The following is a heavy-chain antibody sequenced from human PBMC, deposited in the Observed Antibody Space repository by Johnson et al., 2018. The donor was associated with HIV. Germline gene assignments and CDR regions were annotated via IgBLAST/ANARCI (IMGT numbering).Heavy chain of an antibody. D-gene: IGHD4-23*01. CDR2: IRYDGSSK. V-gene: IGHV3-30*02. CDR3: AKVGARLVTPGGEDFDI. CDR1: VFNFNTYG. J-gene: IGHJ3*02. Sequence: QMLLVESGGGVVQPGGSLRLSCAASVFNFNTYGMDWVRQAPGKGLEWVAFIRYDGSSKYYADSVKGRFTISRDTSKNTLYLQMNSLRAEDTSVYYCAKVGARLVTPGGEDFDIWGQGTMGTVSS.